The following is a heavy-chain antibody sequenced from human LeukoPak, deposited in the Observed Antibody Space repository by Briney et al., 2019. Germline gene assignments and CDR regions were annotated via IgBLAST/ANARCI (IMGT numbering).Heavy chain of an antibody. V-gene: IGHV4-34*01. CDR2: INHSGST. CDR3: ARSPILRYFDWLPPTGMDYMDV. Sequence: SETLSLTCAVYGGSFSGYYWSWIRQPPGKGLEWIGEINHSGSTNYNPSLKSRVTISVDTSKNQFSLKPSSVTAADTAVYYCARSPILRYFDWLPPTGMDYMDVWGKGTTVTVSS. CDR1: GGSFSGYY. J-gene: IGHJ6*03. D-gene: IGHD3-9*01.